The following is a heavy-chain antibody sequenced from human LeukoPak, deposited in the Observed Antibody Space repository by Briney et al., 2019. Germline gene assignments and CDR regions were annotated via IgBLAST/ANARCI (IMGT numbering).Heavy chain of an antibody. J-gene: IGHJ4*02. Sequence: SETLSLTCAVYGGSFSGYYWSWIRQPPGKGLEWIGEINHSGSTNYNPSLKSRATISVDTSKNQFSLKLSSVTAADTAVYYCASEPYYDFWSGYYITRELPLEYWGQGTLVTVSS. CDR3: ASEPYYDFWSGYYITRELPLEY. V-gene: IGHV4-34*01. CDR1: GGSFSGYY. CDR2: INHSGST. D-gene: IGHD3-3*01.